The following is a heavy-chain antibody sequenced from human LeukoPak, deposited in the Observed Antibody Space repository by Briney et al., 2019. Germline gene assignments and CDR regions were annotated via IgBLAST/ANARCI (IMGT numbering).Heavy chain of an antibody. Sequence: SETLSLTCSVSGGSISSGGYYWNWIRQHPGKGLECIRFIYYSGSTDYSPSLKSRATISVDTSKKQFSLKLSSVTAADTAVYYCARVVGYCSSTSCYAGEFPRPLDYYYGMDVWGQGTTVTVSS. CDR2: IYYSGST. CDR3: ARVVGYCSSTSCYAGEFPRPLDYYYGMDV. CDR1: GGSISSGGYY. J-gene: IGHJ6*02. V-gene: IGHV4-31*03. D-gene: IGHD2-2*01.